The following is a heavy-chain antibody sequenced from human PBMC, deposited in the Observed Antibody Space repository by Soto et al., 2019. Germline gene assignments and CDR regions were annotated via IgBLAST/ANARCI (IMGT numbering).Heavy chain of an antibody. Sequence: SETLSLTCTVSGGSISSYYWSWIRQPPGKGLEWIGYIYYSGSTNYNPSLKGRVTISVDTSKNQFSLKLSSVTAADTAVYYCASWRGWLVRSSKYSWFDPWGQGTLVTVSS. J-gene: IGHJ5*02. CDR3: ASWRGWLVRSSKYSWFDP. CDR1: GGSISSYY. V-gene: IGHV4-59*01. CDR2: IYYSGST. D-gene: IGHD6-19*01.